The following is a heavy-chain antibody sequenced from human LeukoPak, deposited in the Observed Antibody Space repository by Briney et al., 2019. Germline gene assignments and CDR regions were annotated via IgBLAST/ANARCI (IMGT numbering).Heavy chain of an antibody. J-gene: IGHJ5*02. V-gene: IGHV1-2*02. CDR1: GYTFTGYY. D-gene: IGHD2-2*01. CDR3: ARGRGYCSSTGCYQDNWFDP. Sequence: ASVKVSCKASGYTFTGYYMHWVRQAPGQGLEWMGWINPNSGGTNYAQKFQGRVTMTRDTSISTAYMELSRLRSDDTAVYYCARGRGYCSSTGCYQDNWFDPWGQGTLVTVSS. CDR2: INPNSGGT.